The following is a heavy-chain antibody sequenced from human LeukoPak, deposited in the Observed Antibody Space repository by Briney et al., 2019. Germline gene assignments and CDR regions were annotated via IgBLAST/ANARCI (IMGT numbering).Heavy chain of an antibody. CDR2: INHSGST. D-gene: IGHD2-2*02. CDR3: ARHIVVVPAAIEGFGY. J-gene: IGHJ4*02. V-gene: IGHV4-34*01. CDR1: GGSFSGYY. Sequence: PSETLSLTCAVYGGSFSGYYWSWIRQPPGKGLEWIGEINHSGSTNYNPSLKSRVTISVDTSKNQFSLKLSSVTAADTAVYYCARHIVVVPAAIEGFGYWGQGTLVTVSS.